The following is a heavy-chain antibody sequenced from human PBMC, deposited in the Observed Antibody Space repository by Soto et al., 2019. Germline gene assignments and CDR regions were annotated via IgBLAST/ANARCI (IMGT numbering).Heavy chain of an antibody. CDR1: GFTFEDYT. D-gene: IGHD6-19*01. V-gene: IGHV3-43*01. Sequence: GGSLRLCCAASGFTFEDYTVHWVRQATGKGLEWVSLISWDGGSTYYADSVKGRFTISRDNSKNSLYLQMNSLRTEDTALYYCAKDKFRYSSGWYGGGTDYWGQGTLVTVSS. CDR3: AKDKFRYSSGWYGGGTDY. J-gene: IGHJ4*02. CDR2: ISWDGGST.